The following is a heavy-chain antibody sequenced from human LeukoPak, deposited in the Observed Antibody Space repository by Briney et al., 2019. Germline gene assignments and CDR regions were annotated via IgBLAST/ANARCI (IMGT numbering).Heavy chain of an antibody. D-gene: IGHD3-10*01. J-gene: IGHJ4*02. CDR1: GFTLSDYY. CDR3: ARKVSASDH. Sequence: PGESLRLSCAASGFTLSDYYMSWIRQAPGKGLEWVSYIGSSGRGSTLYYADSVKGRFTISRDSAKNSLYLQMNNLGAEDTALYYCARKVSASDHWGQGTLVTVSS. V-gene: IGHV3-11*01. CDR2: IGSSGRGSTL.